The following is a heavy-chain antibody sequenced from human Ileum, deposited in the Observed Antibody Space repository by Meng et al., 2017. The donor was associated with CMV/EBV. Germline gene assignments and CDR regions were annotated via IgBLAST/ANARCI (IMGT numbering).Heavy chain of an antibody. Sequence: GGSLRLSCAGSGFTFSNHEMNWVRQAPGKGLEWVAYISNSGSRQYYADSVRGRFTVSRDNAKNPMYLQMNSLRAEDEALYYCTRDLIIAGTTILDYWGQGTLVTVSS. CDR3: TRDLIIAGTTILDY. J-gene: IGHJ4*02. V-gene: IGHV3-48*03. D-gene: IGHD1-7*01. CDR2: ISNSGSRQ. CDR1: GFTFSNHE.